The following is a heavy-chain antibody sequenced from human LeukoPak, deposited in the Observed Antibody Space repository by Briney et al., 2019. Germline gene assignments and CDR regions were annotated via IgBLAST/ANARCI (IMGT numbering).Heavy chain of an antibody. CDR2: ISSSGSSI. CDR1: GLTFSSYE. J-gene: IGHJ3*02. Sequence: GGSLRLSCAASGLTFSSYEMNWVCQAPGKGREWVSYISSSGSSIYYADSVKGRFTISRDNAKKSLYLQMHSLRAEDTAVYYCARDSHKFDSSGYYPDAFDIWGQGTMVTVSS. CDR3: ARDSHKFDSSGYYPDAFDI. D-gene: IGHD3-22*01. V-gene: IGHV3-48*03.